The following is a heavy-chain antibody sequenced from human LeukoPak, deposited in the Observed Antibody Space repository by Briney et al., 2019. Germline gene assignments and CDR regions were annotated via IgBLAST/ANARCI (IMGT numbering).Heavy chain of an antibody. Sequence: PGGSLRLSCAASGFTFSSYAMSWVRQAPGKGLEWVSAISGSGGSTYYADSVKGRFTISRDNSKNTLYLQMNSLRAEDTAVYYCARRMVEQLGSIDYWGQGTLVTVSS. CDR1: GFTFSSYA. V-gene: IGHV3-23*01. J-gene: IGHJ4*02. CDR2: ISGSGGST. CDR3: ARRMVEQLGSIDY. D-gene: IGHD6-6*01.